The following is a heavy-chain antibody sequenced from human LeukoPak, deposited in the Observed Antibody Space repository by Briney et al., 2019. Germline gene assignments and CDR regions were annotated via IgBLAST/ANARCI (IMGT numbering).Heavy chain of an antibody. CDR3: AKEANFWSGYFDTYNWFDP. J-gene: IGHJ5*02. Sequence: GGSLRLSCAASGFTFSNAWMSWVRQAPGKGLEWVGRIKSKTDGGTTDYAAPVKGRFTISRDDSKNTLYLQMNSLRAEDTAVYYCAKEANFWSGYFDTYNWFDPWGQGTLVTVSS. V-gene: IGHV3-15*01. CDR1: GFTFSNAW. CDR2: IKSKTDGGTT. D-gene: IGHD3-3*01.